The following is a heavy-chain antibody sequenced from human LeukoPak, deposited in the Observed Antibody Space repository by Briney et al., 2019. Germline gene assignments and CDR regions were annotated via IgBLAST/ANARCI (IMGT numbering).Heavy chain of an antibody. Sequence: SETLSLTCAVSGYSISSGSHYWSWIRQPAGKGLEWIGRIYTSGSTNYNPSLKSRVTISVDTSKNQFSLKLSSVTAADTAVYFCARGSSVGFVVVTADYFDYWGQGTLVTVSS. J-gene: IGHJ4*02. D-gene: IGHD2-21*02. CDR2: IYTSGST. CDR3: ARGSSVGFVVVTADYFDY. CDR1: GYSISSGSHY. V-gene: IGHV4-61*02.